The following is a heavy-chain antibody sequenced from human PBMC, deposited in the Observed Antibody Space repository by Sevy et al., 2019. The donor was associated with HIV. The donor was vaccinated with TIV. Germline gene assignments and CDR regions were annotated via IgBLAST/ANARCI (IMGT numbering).Heavy chain of an antibody. CDR3: ARLSEPGIAVAGENFDY. J-gene: IGHJ4*02. CDR1: GYTFTSYY. D-gene: IGHD6-19*01. CDR2: MNPSGGST. Sequence: ASVKVSCKASGYTFTSYYIHWVRQAPGQGLEWMGIMNPSGGSTSYAQKFQGRVTMTRDTSTSTVYMELSSLSSEDTAVYYCARLSEPGIAVAGENFDYWGQGTLVTVSS. V-gene: IGHV1-46*01.